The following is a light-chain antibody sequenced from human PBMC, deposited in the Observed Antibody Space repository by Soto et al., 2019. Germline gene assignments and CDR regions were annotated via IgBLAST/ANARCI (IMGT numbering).Light chain of an antibody. Sequence: SYELTQPPSVSVSPGQTASITCSGDKLGDKYACWYQQKPGQSPVLVIYQDSKRPSGIPERFSCYNSGNTGPLPVSGTQAMDAADYYCQAWDSSTAVFGGGTKLTVL. CDR2: QDS. J-gene: IGLJ2*01. CDR3: QAWDSSTAV. CDR1: KLGDKY. V-gene: IGLV3-1*01.